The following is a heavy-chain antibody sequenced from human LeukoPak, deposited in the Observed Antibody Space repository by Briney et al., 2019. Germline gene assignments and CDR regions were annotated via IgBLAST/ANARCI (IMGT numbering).Heavy chain of an antibody. CDR3: ARNRETYGSGSVDY. D-gene: IGHD3-10*01. V-gene: IGHV3-21*01. CDR1: GFTFSSYS. CDR2: ISSSSSYI. J-gene: IGHJ4*02. Sequence: AGRSLRLSCAASGFTFSSYSMNWVRQAPGKGLEWVSSISSSSSYIYYADSVKGRFTISRDNSKNTLYLQMNSLRAEDTAVYYCARNRETYGSGSVDYWGQGTLVTVSS.